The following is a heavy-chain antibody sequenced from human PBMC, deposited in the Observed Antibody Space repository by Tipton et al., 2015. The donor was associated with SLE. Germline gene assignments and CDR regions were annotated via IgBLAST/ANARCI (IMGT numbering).Heavy chain of an antibody. D-gene: IGHD6-13*01. Sequence: TLSLTCTVSGGSINSGNYYWSWIRQPAGKGLEWIGLIYTSGSTNYNPSLKSRVTISVDTSKNQFSLKLSSVTAADTAVYYCARENSQQLVPGYYYHYMDVWGKGTTVTVSS. CDR3: ARENSQQLVPGYYYHYMDV. V-gene: IGHV4-61*02. J-gene: IGHJ6*03. CDR1: GGSINSGNYY. CDR2: IYTSGST.